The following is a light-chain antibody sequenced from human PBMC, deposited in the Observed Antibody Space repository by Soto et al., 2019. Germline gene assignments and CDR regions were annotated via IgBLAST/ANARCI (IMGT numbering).Light chain of an antibody. J-gene: IGKJ1*01. Sequence: DIQLTQSPSSLLASVGDRVTVTCRARQNLNNFLYWYHLQPGKGPKLLIYGASSLQSWVPSRFSGGGSGTTFTLTINSVQPADFGSYYWQQSHSSPRTFGQGTTV. CDR2: GAS. CDR3: QQSHSSPRT. V-gene: IGKV1-39*01. CDR1: QNLNNF.